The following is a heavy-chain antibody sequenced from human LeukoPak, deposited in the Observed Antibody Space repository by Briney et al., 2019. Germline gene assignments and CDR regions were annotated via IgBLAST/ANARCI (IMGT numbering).Heavy chain of an antibody. J-gene: IGHJ5*02. CDR1: GGSISSGGYY. CDR2: IYYSGST. D-gene: IGHD6-6*01. V-gene: IGHV4-30-2*03. CDR3: ARGGDVAARDNWFDP. Sequence: SETLSLTCTVSGGSISSGGYYWSWIRQPPGKGLEWIGYIYYSGSTYYNPSLKSRVTISVDTSKNQFSLKLSSVTAADTAVYYCARGGDVAARDNWFDPWGQGTLVTVSS.